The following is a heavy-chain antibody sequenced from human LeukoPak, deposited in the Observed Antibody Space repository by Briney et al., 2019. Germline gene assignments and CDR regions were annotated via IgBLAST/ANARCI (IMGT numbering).Heavy chain of an antibody. CDR2: IYYSGST. J-gene: IGHJ4*02. V-gene: IGHV4-59*08. D-gene: IGHD2-8*01. CDR3: ARHDSLLVWFDY. CDR1: GXSIRSYY. Sequence: SETLSLTCTVSGXSIRSYYWSWIRQPPGKGLEWIGYIYYSGSTNYNPSLKSRVTISVDTSKNQFSLKLSSVTAADTALYYCARHDSLLVWFDYWGLGTLVTVSS.